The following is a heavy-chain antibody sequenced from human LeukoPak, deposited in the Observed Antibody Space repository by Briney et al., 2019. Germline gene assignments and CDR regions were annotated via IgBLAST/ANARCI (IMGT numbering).Heavy chain of an antibody. V-gene: IGHV4-39*07. J-gene: IGHJ5*02. CDR2: IYFSGST. CDR3: ARSPLALAAGRWFDP. D-gene: IGHD2-15*01. Sequence: SETLSLTCTVSGGSISRSNSYWGWIRQPPGKGLEWIGSIYFSGSTCYNPSLKSRVTISVDKSKNQFSLKLSSVTAADTAVYYCARSPLALAAGRWFDPWGQGTLVTVSS. CDR1: GGSISRSNSY.